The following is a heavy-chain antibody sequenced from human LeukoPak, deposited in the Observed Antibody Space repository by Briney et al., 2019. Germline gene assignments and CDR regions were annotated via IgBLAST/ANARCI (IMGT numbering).Heavy chain of an antibody. Sequence: SETLSLTCTVSGGSISSYYWSWLQQPPGKGLEWIGYIYYSGSTNYNPSLKSRVTISVDTSKNQFSLKLSSVTAADTAVYYCARERTAVAGTQHAFDIWGQGTMVTVSS. D-gene: IGHD6-19*01. V-gene: IGHV4-59*12. J-gene: IGHJ3*02. CDR3: ARERTAVAGTQHAFDI. CDR1: GGSISSYY. CDR2: IYYSGST.